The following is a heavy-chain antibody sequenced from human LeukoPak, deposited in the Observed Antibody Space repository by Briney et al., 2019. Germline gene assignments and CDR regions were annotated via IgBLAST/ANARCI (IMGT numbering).Heavy chain of an antibody. D-gene: IGHD5-18*01. CDR3: ARDHGYSYGYECNWFDP. Sequence: ASVKVSCKASGYTFTGYYMHWVRQAPGQGLEWMGWINPNSGGTNYAQKFQGRVTMTRDTSISTAYMELSRLRSDDTAVYYCARDHGYSYGYECNWFDPWGQGTLVTVSS. V-gene: IGHV1-2*02. J-gene: IGHJ5*02. CDR1: GYTFTGYY. CDR2: INPNSGGT.